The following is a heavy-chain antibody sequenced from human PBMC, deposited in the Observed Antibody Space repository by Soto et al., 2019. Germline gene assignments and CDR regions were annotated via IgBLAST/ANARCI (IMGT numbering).Heavy chain of an antibody. CDR2: ISSSSSYT. D-gene: IGHD3-10*01. V-gene: IGHV3-11*05. CDR1: GFTFSDYY. CDR3: ARDRPYGSGSPDAVDI. J-gene: IGHJ3*02. Sequence: QVQLVESGGGLVKPGGSLRLSCAASGFTFSDYYMSWIRQAPGKGLEWVSYISSSSSYTNYADSVKGRFTISRDNAKNSLYLQMNSLRAEDTAVYYCARDRPYGSGSPDAVDIWGQGTMVTVSS.